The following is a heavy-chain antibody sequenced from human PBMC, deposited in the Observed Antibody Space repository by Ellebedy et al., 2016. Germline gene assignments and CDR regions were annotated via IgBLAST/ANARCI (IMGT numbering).Heavy chain of an antibody. D-gene: IGHD3-22*01. CDR3: ARYYYDSGADGASLDY. V-gene: IGHV4-59*11. J-gene: IGHJ4*02. CDR2: LYSSGST. CDR1: GGSINSHY. Sequence: GSLRLXCSVSGGSINSHYWAWIRQPPGRRLEWIGYLYSSGSTNYNPSLKSRVTMSVDTSKNQFSLKLISVTAADTAVYYCARYYYDSGADGASLDYWGQGTLITVS.